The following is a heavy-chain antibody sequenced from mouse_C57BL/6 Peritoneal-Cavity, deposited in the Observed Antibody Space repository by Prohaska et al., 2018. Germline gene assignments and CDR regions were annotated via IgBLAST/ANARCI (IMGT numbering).Heavy chain of an antibody. D-gene: IGHD4-1*01. Sequence: EVKLLQSGGGLVQPGGSLKLSCAASGIDFSRYWMSWVRRAPGKGLEWIGEIKSDSSTINYAPSLKDKFIISRDNAKNTLYLQMSKVRSEDTALYYCARQGANWDWFAYWGQGNLVTVAA. CDR2: IKSDSSTI. V-gene: IGHV4-1*01. J-gene: IGHJ3*01. CDR3: ARQGANWDWFAY. CDR1: GIDFSRYW.